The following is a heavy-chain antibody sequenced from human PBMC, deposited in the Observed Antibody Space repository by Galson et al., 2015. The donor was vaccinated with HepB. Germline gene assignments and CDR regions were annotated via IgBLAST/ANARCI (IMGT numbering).Heavy chain of an antibody. CDR3: AIGRDGSSRNGYWYIDL. CDR1: GFTVSSNY. V-gene: IGHV3-66*01. CDR2: IDSGGTT. Sequence: SLRLSCAASGFTVSSNYLRWVRQAPGKGLDWLSVIDSGGTTWYSDSVKGGFTISRNNTNNNLYIQMNSLRGEDTAVYYCAIGRDGSSRNGYWYIDLWGRGTLVTVSS. D-gene: IGHD6-13*01. J-gene: IGHJ2*01.